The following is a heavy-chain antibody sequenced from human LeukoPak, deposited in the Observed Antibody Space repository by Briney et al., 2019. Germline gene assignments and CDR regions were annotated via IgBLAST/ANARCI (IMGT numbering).Heavy chain of an antibody. D-gene: IGHD3-10*01. J-gene: IGHJ4*02. V-gene: IGHV4-4*09. CDR3: ATSDDYKDAPFDL. Sequence: SQTLSLTCTLAGASIRSYQSSWIRQPPRKGLECIGHINTCGVTNYNPSLKSRITFSVHTSRDQFSLQLNSVTAADTAMYYCATSDDYKDAPFDLWGQGTLVTVSS. CDR2: INTCGVT. CDR1: GASIRSYQ.